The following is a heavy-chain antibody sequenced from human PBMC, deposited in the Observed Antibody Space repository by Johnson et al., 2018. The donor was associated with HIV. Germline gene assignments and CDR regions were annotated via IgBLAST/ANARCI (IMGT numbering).Heavy chain of an antibody. CDR3: ARGVTMINLRACDI. D-gene: IGHD3-22*01. J-gene: IGHJ3*02. CDR1: GFTFSDYA. V-gene: IGHV3-33*01. Sequence: VQLVESGGGVVQPGGSLRLSCAASGFTFSDYAMHWVRQAPGKGLEWVAVIRYDGSNKYYADSVKGRFTISRDNSKNTLYLQMNSLRAEDTALYYCARGVTMINLRACDIWGQGTMVTVSS. CDR2: IRYDGSNK.